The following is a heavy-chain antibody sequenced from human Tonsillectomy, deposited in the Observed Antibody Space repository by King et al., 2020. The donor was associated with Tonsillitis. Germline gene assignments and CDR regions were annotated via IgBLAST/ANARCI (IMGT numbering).Heavy chain of an antibody. Sequence: VQLVQSGGGLVQPGGSLRLSCAASGFTFSSYWMSWVRQAPGKGLEWVANIKQDGSEEYYVDSVKGRLTISRDNAKNSVYLHMNSLRAEDTAVYYCARGCCGGGAGHYWGQGTLVTVSS. CDR1: GFTFSSYW. CDR2: IKQDGSEE. J-gene: IGHJ4*02. CDR3: ARGCCGGGAGHY. V-gene: IGHV3-7*01. D-gene: IGHD2-21*01.